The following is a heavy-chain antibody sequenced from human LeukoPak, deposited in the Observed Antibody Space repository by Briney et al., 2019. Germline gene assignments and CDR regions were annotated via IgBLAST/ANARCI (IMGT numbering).Heavy chain of an antibody. J-gene: IGHJ3*02. CDR2: ISGSGGST. V-gene: IGHV3-23*01. CDR1: GFTFSSYS. CDR3: AKSHGIVGAEDAFDI. D-gene: IGHD1-26*01. Sequence: GGSLRLSCAASGFTFSSYSMNWVRQAPGKGLEWVSAISGSGGSTYYADSVKGRFTISRDNSKNTLYLQMNSLRAEDTAVYYCAKSHGIVGAEDAFDIWGQGTMVTVSS.